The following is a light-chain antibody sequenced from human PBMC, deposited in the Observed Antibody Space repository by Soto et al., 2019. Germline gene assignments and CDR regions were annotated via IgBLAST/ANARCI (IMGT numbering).Light chain of an antibody. V-gene: IGKV1-39*01. Sequence: IQMTQSPSSLSSSVGDSVTVTCRASQSINSYLKWYQQKPGKAPTLLIYGASTLHIRIPSRFNGSGSRTDFTLTISSLHPEDFATYYSQQSSSSPYTFGQRRKLAIK. CDR3: QQSSSSPYT. CDR2: GAS. J-gene: IGKJ2*01. CDR1: QSINSY.